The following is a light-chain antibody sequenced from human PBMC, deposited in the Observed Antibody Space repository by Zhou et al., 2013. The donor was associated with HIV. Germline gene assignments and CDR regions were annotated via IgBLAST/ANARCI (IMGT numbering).Light chain of an antibody. CDR1: QSISNY. J-gene: IGKJ5*01. Sequence: DIQMTQSPSSLSASVGDRVTIPCRASQSISNYLNWFQQKPGKAPKLLIYAASALQGGVPPRFSGSGSGTDFTLTISSLQPEDFATYYCQQGYTMPFTFGQGTRLEI. V-gene: IGKV1-39*01. CDR3: QQGYTMPFT. CDR2: AAS.